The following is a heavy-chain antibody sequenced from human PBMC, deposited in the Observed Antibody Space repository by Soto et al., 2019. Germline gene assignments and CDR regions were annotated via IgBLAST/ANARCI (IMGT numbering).Heavy chain of an antibody. J-gene: IGHJ6*02. CDR2: IYPGDSDT. CDR3: ARYAGSTGYYYYGMDV. D-gene: IGHD1-26*01. V-gene: IGHV5-51*01. CDR1: GYSFTSYW. Sequence: GESLKISCKGSGYSFTSYWIGWVRQMPGKGLEWMGIIYPGDSDTRYSPSFQGQVTISADKSISTAYLQWSSLKASDTAMYYCARYAGSTGYYYYGMDVWGQGTTVTVSS.